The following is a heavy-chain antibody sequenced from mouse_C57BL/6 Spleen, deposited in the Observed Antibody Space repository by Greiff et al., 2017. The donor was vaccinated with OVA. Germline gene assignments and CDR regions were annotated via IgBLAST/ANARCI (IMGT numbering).Heavy chain of an antibody. J-gene: IGHJ4*01. CDR2: IWRGGST. Sequence: VQLQQSGPGLVQPSQSLSITCTASGFSLTSYGVHWVRQSPGKGLEWLGVIWRGGSTAYNAAFMSRLSITKDNYKSQVFFKMNSLEADDTAIYDCAKSPLPGAMDYWGQGTSVTVSS. CDR1: GFSLTSYG. CDR3: AKSPLPGAMDY. V-gene: IGHV2-5*01. D-gene: IGHD5-5*01.